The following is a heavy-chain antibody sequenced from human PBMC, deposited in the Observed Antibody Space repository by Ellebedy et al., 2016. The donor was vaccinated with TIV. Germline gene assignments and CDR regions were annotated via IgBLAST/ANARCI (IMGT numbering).Heavy chain of an antibody. Sequence: PGGSLRLSCAASGFTVNSYFMSWVRQAPGKGLEWVSIIYKGGGTNYTDSALGRFTISRDNSENTLYLQMDSLRAEDTAVYYCARDPGGGGNYGDNWFDPWGQGTLVTVTS. J-gene: IGHJ5*02. CDR3: ARDPGGGGNYGDNWFDP. CDR2: IYKGGGT. CDR1: GFTVNSYF. V-gene: IGHV3-66*01. D-gene: IGHD4-17*01.